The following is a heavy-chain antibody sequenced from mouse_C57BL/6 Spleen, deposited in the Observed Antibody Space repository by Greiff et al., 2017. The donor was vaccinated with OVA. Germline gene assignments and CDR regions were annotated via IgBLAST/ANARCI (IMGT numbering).Heavy chain of an antibody. Sequence: QVQLQQPGAELVMPGASVKLSCKASGYTFTSYWMHWVKQRPGQGLEWIGELDPSDSDTNYNQKFKGKSILTVDKSSSTAYMQLSGLASEDSAVYYCARSRSTMTYYAMDYWGQGTSVTVSS. V-gene: IGHV1-69*01. CDR3: ARSRSTMTYYAMDY. D-gene: IGHD2-4*01. J-gene: IGHJ4*01. CDR2: LDPSDSDT. CDR1: GYTFTSYW.